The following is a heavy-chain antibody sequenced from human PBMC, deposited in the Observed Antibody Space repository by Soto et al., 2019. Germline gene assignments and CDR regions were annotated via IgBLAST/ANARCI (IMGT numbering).Heavy chain of an antibody. Sequence: GGSLRLSCTVSGFAFNNYGINWGRQAPGKGLEWVSSISKSDYTYYSDSVKGRFTISRDNAKNSVSLQMNTLRVEDTAVYYCAREDSIIIPAVSDFWGQGTLVTVSS. V-gene: IGHV3-21*01. CDR1: GFAFNNYG. J-gene: IGHJ4*02. CDR2: ISKSDYT. CDR3: AREDSIIIPAVSDF. D-gene: IGHD2-2*01.